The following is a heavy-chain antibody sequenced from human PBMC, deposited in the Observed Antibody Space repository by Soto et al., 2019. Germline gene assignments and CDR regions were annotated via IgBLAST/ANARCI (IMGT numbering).Heavy chain of an antibody. J-gene: IGHJ4*02. Sequence: PEETLSLTCAVYGRSLSGSCWSWIRQPPGKGLEWIGEINHSGSTNYNPSLKSRVTISVDTSKNQFSLKLSSVTAADTAVYYCARHRSYSSGWYLDYWGQGTLVTVSS. D-gene: IGHD6-19*01. V-gene: IGHV4-34*01. CDR3: ARHRSYSSGWYLDY. CDR2: INHSGST. CDR1: GRSLSGSC.